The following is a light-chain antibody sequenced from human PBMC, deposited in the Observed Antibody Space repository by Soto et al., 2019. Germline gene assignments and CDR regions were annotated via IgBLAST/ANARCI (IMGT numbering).Light chain of an antibody. V-gene: IGKV1-6*01. CDR3: LHDYFYTLT. CDR1: RDITTA. Sequence: AIQLTQSPSSLSASVGDRVTITCRASRDITTALGWYQHLPGKAPKVLIFAASTLYSGVPSRFSGSGSGTEFTLTISSLQPEDSGTYYCLHDYFYTLTVGGGTQVDIX. J-gene: IGKJ4*01. CDR2: AAS.